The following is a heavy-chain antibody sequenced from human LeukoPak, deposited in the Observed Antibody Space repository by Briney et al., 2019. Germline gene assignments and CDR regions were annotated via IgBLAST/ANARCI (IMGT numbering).Heavy chain of an antibody. D-gene: IGHD6-19*01. J-gene: IGHJ4*02. CDR2: INHSGST. CDR1: GGSFSGYY. CDR3: ARLKGSSGWYRPQPFDY. V-gene: IGHV4-34*01. Sequence: SETLSLTCAVYGGSFSGYYWSWIRQPPGKGLEWIGEINHSGSTNYNPSLKSRVTISVDTSKNQFSLKLSSVTAADTAVYYCARLKGSSGWYRPQPFDYWGQGTLVTVSS.